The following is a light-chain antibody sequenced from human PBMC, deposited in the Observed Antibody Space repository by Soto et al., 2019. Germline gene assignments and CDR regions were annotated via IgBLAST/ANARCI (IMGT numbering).Light chain of an antibody. CDR3: EQSYSAQS. CDR1: QSISSY. J-gene: IGKJ3*01. Sequence: DIQMTQSPSSMSASVGDRVTITCRASQSISSYLNWYQQKPGKAPKLLIYAASSLQSGAPSSFSGFGSGTDFTLTISSLQHEDFATYYCEQSYSAQSLGPGTKVDIK. CDR2: AAS. V-gene: IGKV1-39*01.